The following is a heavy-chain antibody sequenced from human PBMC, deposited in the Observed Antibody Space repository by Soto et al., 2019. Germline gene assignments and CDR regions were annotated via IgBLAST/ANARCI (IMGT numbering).Heavy chain of an antibody. D-gene: IGHD5-12*01. CDR3: ARGVGYSGYEYFDY. CDR2: IWYDGSNK. CDR1: GFTFSSYG. V-gene: IGHV3-33*01. Sequence: GGSLRLSCAASGFTFSSYGMHWVRQAPGKGLEWVAVIWYDGSNKYYADSVKGRFTISRDNSKNTLYLQMNSLRAEDTAVYYCARGVGYSGYEYFDYWGQGTLVTVSS. J-gene: IGHJ4*02.